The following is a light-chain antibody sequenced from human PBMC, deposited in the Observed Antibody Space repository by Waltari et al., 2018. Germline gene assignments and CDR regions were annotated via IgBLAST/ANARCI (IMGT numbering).Light chain of an antibody. CDR1: QSVSSSY. V-gene: IGKV3-20*01. CDR2: GAS. J-gene: IGKJ3*01. CDR3: QQYGSSLG. Sequence: EIVLTQSPGTLSLSPGERATLSCRASQSVSSSYLAWYQQKPGQAPRLLLYGASSRATGIPDRVSGSGSGTDFTLTISRLEPEDFAVYYCQQYGSSLGFGPGTKVDIK.